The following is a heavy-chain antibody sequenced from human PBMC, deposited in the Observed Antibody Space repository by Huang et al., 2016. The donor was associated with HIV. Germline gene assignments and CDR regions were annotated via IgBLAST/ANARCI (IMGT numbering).Heavy chain of an antibody. Sequence: QVQLQESGPGLVKPSETLSLTCPVSGGSLSTYYWSWIRVSAGKGLEWIGRFYTSGNTNDNPSLRSRVTMAEETSKNQFSLSLTSVTAAETAVYYCARENEFCGSTNCHHYYYGLDVWGQGTTVTVSS. CDR1: GGSLSTYY. D-gene: IGHD2-2*01. V-gene: IGHV4-4*07. CDR3: ARENEFCGSTNCHHYYYGLDV. CDR2: FYTSGNT. J-gene: IGHJ6*02.